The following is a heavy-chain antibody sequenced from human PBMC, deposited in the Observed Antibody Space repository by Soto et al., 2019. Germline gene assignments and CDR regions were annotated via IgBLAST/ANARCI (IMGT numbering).Heavy chain of an antibody. Sequence: SHTLSLTCAVSGGSINSDYWWTWVRQPPGKGLEWIGEIYHSGSTNYNPSLKSRVTISVDKSRKQFSMEVRLVTAADTAVYYCARDRSDDLNSFEAFDIWGPGTMVTV. CDR2: IYHSGST. CDR1: GGSINSDYW. CDR3: ARDRSDDLNSFEAFDI. V-gene: IGHV4-4*02. D-gene: IGHD1-1*01. J-gene: IGHJ3*02.